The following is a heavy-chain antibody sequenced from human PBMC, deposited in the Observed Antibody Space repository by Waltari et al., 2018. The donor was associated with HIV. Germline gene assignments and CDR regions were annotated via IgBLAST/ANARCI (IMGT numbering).Heavy chain of an antibody. V-gene: IGHV4-59*01. J-gene: IGHJ3*02. CDR3: ARDVGGVDYYDSSGYGDAFDI. Sequence: QVQLQESGPGLVKPSETLSLPCTVSGGSISSYYWSLIRQPPGEGLEWIGYIYYSGSTNYNPSLKSRVTISVDTSKNQFSLKLSSVTAADTAVYYCARDVGGVDYYDSSGYGDAFDIWGQGTMVTVSS. D-gene: IGHD3-22*01. CDR2: IYYSGST. CDR1: GGSISSYY.